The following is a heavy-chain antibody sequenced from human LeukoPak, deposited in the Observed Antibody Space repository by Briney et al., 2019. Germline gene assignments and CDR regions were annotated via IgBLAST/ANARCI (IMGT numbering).Heavy chain of an antibody. J-gene: IGHJ4*02. CDR2: ISGSGGST. V-gene: IGHV3-23*01. Sequence: GGSLRLSCAASGFTVSSYAMSWVRQAPGKGLEWVSAISGSGGSTYYADSVKGRFTISRDNSKNTLYLQVNSLRAEDTAVYYCAKGPQVGSGYHPDYWGQGTLVTVSS. CDR3: AKGPQVGSGYHPDY. CDR1: GFTVSSYA. D-gene: IGHD3-22*01.